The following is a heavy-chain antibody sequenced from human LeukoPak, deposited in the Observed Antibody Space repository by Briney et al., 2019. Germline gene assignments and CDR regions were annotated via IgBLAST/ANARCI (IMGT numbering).Heavy chain of an antibody. D-gene: IGHD6-19*01. Sequence: GGSLRLSCTASGFTFSSYAMTWVRQAPGKGLECVSVISGIGTTTYYADSVKGRFTISRDNSKNTLYLQMNSLRAEDTAVYYCAKDCSSGWYFFSYFDYWGQGTLVTVSS. V-gene: IGHV3-23*01. CDR1: GFTFSSYA. CDR3: AKDCSSGWYFFSYFDY. CDR2: ISGIGTTT. J-gene: IGHJ4*02.